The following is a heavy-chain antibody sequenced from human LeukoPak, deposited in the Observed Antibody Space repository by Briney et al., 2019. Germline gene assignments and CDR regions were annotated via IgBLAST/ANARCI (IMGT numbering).Heavy chain of an antibody. D-gene: IGHD2-21*01. V-gene: IGHV3-21*06. CDR2: MSTSSTYI. Sequence: PGGSLSPSRAASGFKSMGFYTNWDRQAPGKGLEWVSSMSTSSTYIYYADSIKDRFTISRDDARSLLYLQMDSLRAEDTAVYYCVRDFAFRCCDTSTYRHRCEFWGQGILATVSS. J-gene: IGHJ4*02. CDR3: VRDFAFRCCDTSTYRHRCEF. CDR1: GFKSMGFY.